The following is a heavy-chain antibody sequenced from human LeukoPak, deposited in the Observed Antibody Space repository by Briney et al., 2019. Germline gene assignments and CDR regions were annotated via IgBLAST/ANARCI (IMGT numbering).Heavy chain of an antibody. Sequence: GRSLRLSCAASGFTVSSNYMSWVRQAPGKGLEWVSVIYSGGSTYYADSVKGRFTISRDNSKNTLYLQMNSLRAEDTAVYYCARANYDFWSAQGNWFDPWGQGTLVTVSS. D-gene: IGHD3-3*01. CDR3: ARANYDFWSAQGNWFDP. CDR1: GFTVSSNY. J-gene: IGHJ5*02. CDR2: IYSGGST. V-gene: IGHV3-53*01.